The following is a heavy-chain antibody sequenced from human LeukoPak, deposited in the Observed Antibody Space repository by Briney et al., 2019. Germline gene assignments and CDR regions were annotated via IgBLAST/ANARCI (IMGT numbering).Heavy chain of an antibody. CDR2: ISAYNGNT. V-gene: IGHV1-18*01. J-gene: IGHJ6*02. Sequence: ASVKGSCKASDYTYTSYGISWVRQAPGQGLEWMGWISAYNGNTNYAQKLQGRVTMTTDTSTSTAYIELRSLRSDDTAVYYCARDPEDTMVRGVADGMDVWGQGTTVTVSS. CDR3: ARDPEDTMVRGVADGMDV. D-gene: IGHD3-10*01. CDR1: DYTYTSYG.